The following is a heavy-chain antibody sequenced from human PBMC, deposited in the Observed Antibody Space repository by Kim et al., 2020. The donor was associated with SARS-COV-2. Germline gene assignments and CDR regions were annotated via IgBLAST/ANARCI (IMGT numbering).Heavy chain of an antibody. Sequence: RVTISVDTSKNQFSLKLSSVTAADTAVYYCARHPSLGYCSGGSCYSELDYWGQGTLVTVSS. CDR3: ARHPSLGYCSGGSCYSELDY. D-gene: IGHD2-15*01. V-gene: IGHV4-39*01. J-gene: IGHJ4*02.